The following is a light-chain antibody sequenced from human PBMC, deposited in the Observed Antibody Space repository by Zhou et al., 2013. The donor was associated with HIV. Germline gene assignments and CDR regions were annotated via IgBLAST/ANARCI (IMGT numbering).Light chain of an antibody. Sequence: IALTQSPDTLSLSPGERVVLSCRASETGRYNSLAWYQQKTGQAPRLLIYGVSTRATGIPDRFSGSGSGTDFTLTITRLEPEDFAVYYCQQFDGSPTWTFGPGTKVE. J-gene: IGKJ1*01. V-gene: IGKV3-20*01. CDR2: GVS. CDR3: QQFDGSPTWT. CDR1: ETGRYNS.